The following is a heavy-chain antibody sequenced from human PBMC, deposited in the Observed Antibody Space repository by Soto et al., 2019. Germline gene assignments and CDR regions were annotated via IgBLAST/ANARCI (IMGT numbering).Heavy chain of an antibody. V-gene: IGHV4-39*01. D-gene: IGHD4-4*01. Sequence: QLQLQESGPGLVKPSETLSLTCTVSGGSISSSSYYWGWIRQPPGQGLEWIGSIYYSGSTYYNPSLKSRVTISVDTSKNQFSLKLSSVTAADTAVYYCARVAMTTVTSGSGYYYYGMDVWGQGTTVTVSS. CDR2: IYYSGST. CDR3: ARVAMTTVTSGSGYYYYGMDV. J-gene: IGHJ6*02. CDR1: GGSISSSSYY.